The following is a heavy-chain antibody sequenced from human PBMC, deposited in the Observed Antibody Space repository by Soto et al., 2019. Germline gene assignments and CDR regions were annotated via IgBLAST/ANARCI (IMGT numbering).Heavy chain of an antibody. CDR3: AKVLGEYNEPHYFDY. V-gene: IGHV3-30*18. CDR1: GFTYSYYA. D-gene: IGHD3-10*01. J-gene: IGHJ4*02. CDR2: ISYDGTTK. Sequence: VQLVESGGGLVQPGGSLRLSCAAFGFTYSYYAMHWVRQAPGKGLEWVAFISYDGTTKYYVDSVKGRFTISRDNSKNTLYLQMNSLRAEDSAVYYCAKVLGEYNEPHYFDYWGQGTLVTVSS.